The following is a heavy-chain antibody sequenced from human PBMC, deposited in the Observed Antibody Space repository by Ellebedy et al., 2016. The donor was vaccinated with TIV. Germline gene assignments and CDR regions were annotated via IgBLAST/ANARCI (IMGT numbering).Heavy chain of an antibody. V-gene: IGHV3-15*01. D-gene: IGHD1-26*01. CDR2: IKSKTDDGTA. CDR3: ATAIRWDQQSDH. CDR1: GFTFTNAW. J-gene: IGHJ4*02. Sequence: GGSLRLXXAASGFTFTNAWMSWVRQAPGKGLEWVGRIKSKTDDGTADYAAPVKGRFTISRDDSKNTLYLQMNSLETEDTAVYYCATAIRWDQQSDHWGQGTLATVSS.